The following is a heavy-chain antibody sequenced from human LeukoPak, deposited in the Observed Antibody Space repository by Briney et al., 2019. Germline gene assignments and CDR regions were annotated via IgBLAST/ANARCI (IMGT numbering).Heavy chain of an antibody. CDR3: ARVEIPVVVAATRPNYLDY. V-gene: IGHV1-2*02. J-gene: IGHJ4*02. CDR1: GYAFTGYY. D-gene: IGHD2-15*01. Sequence: ASVKVSCKASGYAFTGYYMHWVRQAPGQGLEWMGWINPNSGGTNYAQKFQGRVTMTRDTSISTAYTELSRLRSDDTAVYYCARVEIPVVVAATRPNYLDYWGQGTLVTVSS. CDR2: INPNSGGT.